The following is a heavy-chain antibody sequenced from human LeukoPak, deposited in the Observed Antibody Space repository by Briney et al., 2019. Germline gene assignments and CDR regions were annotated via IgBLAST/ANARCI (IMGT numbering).Heavy chain of an antibody. CDR3: ARRRGDGYSYGVRDAFDM. CDR2: IYYSGST. J-gene: IGHJ3*02. CDR1: GGSISTTSNY. V-gene: IGHV4-39*01. D-gene: IGHD5-18*01. Sequence: SETLSLTCTVSGGSISTTSNYWGWIRQPPRKGLEWIGTIYYSGSTYYNPSHKSRVTISVDTSKNQFSLKLSSVTAADTAVFYCARRRGDGYSYGVRDAFDMWGQGTMVTVSS.